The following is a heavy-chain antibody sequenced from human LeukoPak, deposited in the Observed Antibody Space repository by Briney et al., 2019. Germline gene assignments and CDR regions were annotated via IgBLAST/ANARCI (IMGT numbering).Heavy chain of an antibody. J-gene: IGHJ6*02. CDR2: IKQGGGEK. CDR3: ARDEQYYDILTGYYKGPNYYGMDV. D-gene: IGHD3-9*01. CDR1: GFTFSSYW. V-gene: IGHV3-7*01. Sequence: GGSLRLSCAASGFTFSSYWMSWVRQAPGKGLEGVANIKQGGGEKYYVDSVKGRFTISRDNAKNSLYLQMNSLRAEDTAVYYCARDEQYYDILTGYYKGPNYYGMDVWGQGTTVTVSS.